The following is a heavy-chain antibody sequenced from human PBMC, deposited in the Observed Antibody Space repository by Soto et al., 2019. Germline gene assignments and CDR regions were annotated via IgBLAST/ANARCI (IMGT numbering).Heavy chain of an antibody. CDR2: INAGNGNT. V-gene: IGHV1-3*01. J-gene: IGHJ6*02. Sequence: ASVKVSCKASGYTFTSYAMHWVRQAPGQRLEWMGWINAGNGNTKYSQKFQGRVTITRDTSASTAYMELSSLRSEDTAVYYCARDLDEMTNWNDVFSDYYYGMDVWGQGTTVTVSS. CDR3: ARDLDEMTNWNDVFSDYYYGMDV. D-gene: IGHD1-1*01. CDR1: GYTFTSYA.